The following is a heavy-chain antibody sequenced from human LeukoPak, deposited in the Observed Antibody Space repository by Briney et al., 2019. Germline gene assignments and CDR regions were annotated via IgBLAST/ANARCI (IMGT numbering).Heavy chain of an antibody. D-gene: IGHD3-22*01. CDR2: INTNNVNT. J-gene: IGHJ1*01. CDR1: GYTFSSYG. Sequence: ASVKVSCKASGYTFSSYGINWVRQAPGQGLEWMGWINTNNVNTNYAQKFQGRVTMTRDTSTSTAYMELRSLRSDDTAVYYCARDKDYYDSSGYYRTEYFQHWGQGTLVTVSS. V-gene: IGHV1-18*01. CDR3: ARDKDYYDSSGYYRTEYFQH.